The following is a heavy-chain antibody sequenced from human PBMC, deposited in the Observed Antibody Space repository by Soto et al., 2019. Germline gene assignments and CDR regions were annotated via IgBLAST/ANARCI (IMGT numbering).Heavy chain of an antibody. CDR1: GYTFINYY. J-gene: IGHJ5*02. D-gene: IGHD6-13*01. Sequence: QEQLVQSGAEVKEPGASVKVSCKASGYTFINYYIHWVRQAPGQGLEWMAIINPMGGSTNYAQEFQGRVTLTSETSTSTVYMELRSLRFEDTALFYCARDLAAGDLWGQGTLVTVSS. CDR3: ARDLAAGDL. V-gene: IGHV1-46*01. CDR2: INPMGGST.